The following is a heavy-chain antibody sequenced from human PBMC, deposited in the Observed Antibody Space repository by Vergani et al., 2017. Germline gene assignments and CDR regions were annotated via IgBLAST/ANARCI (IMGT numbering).Heavy chain of an antibody. CDR2: INPSGGST. Sequence: VQLVQSGDEVKKPGSSVKVSCKASGGTLSSYAISWVRQAPGQGLEWMGIINPSGGSTSYAQKFQGRVTMTRDTSTSTVYMELSSLRSEDTAVYYCAREDIVATIPEDVWGQGTTVTVSS. CDR1: GGTLSSYA. J-gene: IGHJ6*02. D-gene: IGHD5-12*01. V-gene: IGHV1-46*03. CDR3: AREDIVATIPEDV.